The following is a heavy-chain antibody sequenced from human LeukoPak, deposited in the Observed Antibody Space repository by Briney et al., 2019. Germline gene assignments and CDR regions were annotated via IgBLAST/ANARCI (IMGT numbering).Heavy chain of an antibody. Sequence: GEYLRISCKGSGYSFTSYWISWVRQMPRKGLEWMGRIEPSDSYTNYSPSFQGHVTISADKSISTAYLQWSSLKASDTAMYYCARGPGVATKGYGDYGYWGQGPLVTVSS. J-gene: IGHJ4*02. V-gene: IGHV5-10-1*01. D-gene: IGHD4-17*01. CDR3: ARGPGVATKGYGDYGY. CDR1: GYSFTSYW. CDR2: IEPSDSYT.